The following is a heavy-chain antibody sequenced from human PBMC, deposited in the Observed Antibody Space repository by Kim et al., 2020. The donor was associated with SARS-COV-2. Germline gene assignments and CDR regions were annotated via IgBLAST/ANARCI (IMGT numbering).Heavy chain of an antibody. CDR3: ARALGGGYRSAFDY. Sequence: GGSLILSCASSGFTFSSYAIHWVRQAPGKGLECVAVISYDGSDKYYADSVKGRFTITRDNSKNTLYLQMNSLRAEDTAVYYCARALGGGYRSAFDYWGQGTLVTVSS. J-gene: IGHJ4*02. CDR1: GFTFSSYA. CDR2: ISYDGSDK. V-gene: IGHV3-30*04. D-gene: IGHD1-26*01.